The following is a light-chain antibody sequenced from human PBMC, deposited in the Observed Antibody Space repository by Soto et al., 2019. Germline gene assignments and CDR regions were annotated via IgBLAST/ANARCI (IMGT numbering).Light chain of an antibody. Sequence: EIVMTQSPATLPVSPGESATLSCRASQSIASNLAWYQQKPGQAPRLLIHSASARATGIPPRFSGSGSGTEFTLTISSLQSEDFAVYYCQQHTHWPSFCQGTNLEIK. J-gene: IGKJ2*01. CDR1: QSIASN. CDR2: SAS. CDR3: QQHTHWPS. V-gene: IGKV3-15*01.